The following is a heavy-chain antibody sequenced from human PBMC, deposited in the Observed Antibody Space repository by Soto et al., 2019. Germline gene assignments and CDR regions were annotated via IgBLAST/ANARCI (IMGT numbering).Heavy chain of an antibody. CDR3: ASQGY. CDR2: IYYSGST. V-gene: IGHV4-59*08. CDR1: GGSISSYY. J-gene: IGHJ4*02. Sequence: QVQLQESGPGLVKPSETLSLICTVSGGSISSYYWSWIRQPPGKGLEWIGYIYYSGSTNYNPSLKSRVTISVDTSKNQFSLKLSSVTAADTAVYYCASQGYWGQGTLVTVSS.